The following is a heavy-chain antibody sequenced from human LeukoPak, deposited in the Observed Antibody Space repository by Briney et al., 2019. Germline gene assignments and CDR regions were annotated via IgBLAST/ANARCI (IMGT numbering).Heavy chain of an antibody. D-gene: IGHD2-8*01. Sequence: ASAKVSCKASGYTFTSYYMHWVRQAPGQGLEWMGIINPSGGSTSYAQKFQGRVTMTRDTSTSTVYMELSSLRSEDTAVYYCARAGPMVYAIWGWFDPWGQGTLVTVSS. CDR2: INPSGGST. CDR1: GYTFTSYY. V-gene: IGHV1-46*01. J-gene: IGHJ5*02. CDR3: ARAGPMVYAIWGWFDP.